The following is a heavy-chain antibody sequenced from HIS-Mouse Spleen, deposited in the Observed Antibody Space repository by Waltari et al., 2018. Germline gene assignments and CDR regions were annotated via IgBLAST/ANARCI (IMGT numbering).Heavy chain of an antibody. CDR2: IYYSGST. CDR3: AREIPYSSSWYDWYFDL. CDR1: VGSISISSYY. D-gene: IGHD6-13*01. J-gene: IGHJ2*01. Sequence: QLQLQESGPGLVKPSETLSLTCTVSVGSISISSYYWGGIRQPPGKGLEWIGSIYYSGSTYYNPSLKSRVTISVDTSKNQFSLKLSSVTAADTAVYYCAREIPYSSSWYDWYFDLWGRGTLVTVSS. V-gene: IGHV4-39*07.